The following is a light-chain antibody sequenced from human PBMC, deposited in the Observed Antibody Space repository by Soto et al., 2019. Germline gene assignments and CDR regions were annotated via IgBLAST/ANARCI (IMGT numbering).Light chain of an antibody. Sequence: QSVLTQPASVSGSPGQSITISCTGTSSDVGGYNYVSWYQQYPGKAPKLMIYHVSNRPSGVSNRFSGSKSGNSASLTISGLQAEDEADYYCSSSTSTSTYVFGTGTKLTVL. CDR1: SSDVGGYNY. V-gene: IGLV2-14*01. CDR3: SSSTSTSTYV. J-gene: IGLJ1*01. CDR2: HVS.